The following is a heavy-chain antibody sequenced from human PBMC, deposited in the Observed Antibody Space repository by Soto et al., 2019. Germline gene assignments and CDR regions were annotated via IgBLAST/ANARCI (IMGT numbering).Heavy chain of an antibody. CDR2: IIPILSIA. CDR3: ARGEASGYGSLDY. J-gene: IGHJ4*02. Sequence: QVQLVQSGAEVKKPGSSVKVSCKASGGTFSSYTISWVRQAPGQGLEWMGRIIPILSIANYAQKCQGRVTITADKSTSTAYMELSSLKSEDTAVYYCARGEASGYGSLDYWGQGTLVTVSS. CDR1: GGTFSSYT. V-gene: IGHV1-69*02. D-gene: IGHD5-12*01.